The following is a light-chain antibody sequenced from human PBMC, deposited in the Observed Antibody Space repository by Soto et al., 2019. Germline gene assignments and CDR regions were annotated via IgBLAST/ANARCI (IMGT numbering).Light chain of an antibody. Sequence: DIQMTQSPSSLSASVGDRVTITCQASQDISNYLNWYQQKPGKAPKLLIYDESNLETGVPSRFSGSGSGTDFTFTISGLQPEDTATYHCQQYENPLLTFGGGTKVEIK. CDR3: QQYENPLLT. J-gene: IGKJ4*01. V-gene: IGKV1-33*01. CDR2: DES. CDR1: QDISNY.